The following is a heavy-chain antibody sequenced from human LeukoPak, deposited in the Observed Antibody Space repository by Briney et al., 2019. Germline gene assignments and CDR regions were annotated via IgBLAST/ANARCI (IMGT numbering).Heavy chain of an antibody. Sequence: GGSLRLSCAASGFSFTSYGMHWVRQTPGKGLEWVAFISYDGTNKYYADSAKGRFTISRDDSKNTVFLQMDSLRPEDTAVYYCAKSRMLQSTKTYFFHYWGQGTLVAVSS. CDR1: GFSFTSYG. D-gene: IGHD2-15*01. CDR2: ISYDGTNK. CDR3: AKSRMLQSTKTYFFHY. J-gene: IGHJ4*02. V-gene: IGHV3-30*18.